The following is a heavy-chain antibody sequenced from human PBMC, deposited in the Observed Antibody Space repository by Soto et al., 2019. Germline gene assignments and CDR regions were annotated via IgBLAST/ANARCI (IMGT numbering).Heavy chain of an antibody. D-gene: IGHD4-17*01. CDR1: GGSISSYY. V-gene: IGHV4-59*01. J-gene: IGHJ3*02. Sequence: SETLSLTCTVSGGSISSYYWSWIRQPPGKGLEWIGYIYYSGRTNYNPSLKSRVTISVDTSKNQFSLKLSSVTAADTAVYYCASYLRRGAPVKGKRGAFDIWGQGTMVTVSS. CDR3: ASYLRRGAPVKGKRGAFDI. CDR2: IYYSGRT.